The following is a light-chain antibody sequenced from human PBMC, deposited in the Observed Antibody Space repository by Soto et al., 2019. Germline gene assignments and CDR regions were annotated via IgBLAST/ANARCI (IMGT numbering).Light chain of an antibody. Sequence: DIQMNQSPSSLSASVGDSVTITCPASQDISNYLNWYQQKPGKAPKLLIYDASNLETGVPSRFSGSGSGTDFTFTISSLQPEDIATYYCQQYDNLPLIFGGGTKVEIK. CDR2: DAS. V-gene: IGKV1-33*01. CDR1: QDISNY. J-gene: IGKJ4*01. CDR3: QQYDNLPLI.